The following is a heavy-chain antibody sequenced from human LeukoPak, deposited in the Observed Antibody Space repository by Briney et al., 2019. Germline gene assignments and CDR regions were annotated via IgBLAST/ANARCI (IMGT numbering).Heavy chain of an antibody. CDR2: INRNGGIR. V-gene: IGHV3-20*01. J-gene: IGHJ3*01. CDR3: VTYSDYLHAFDF. D-gene: IGHD3-9*01. CDR1: GFFFDYK. Sequence: GGALGLSWATAGFFFDYKRWGRRAAGEGVQGGSGINRNGGIRGYADSVKGRFTISRDNAKNSLYLQMNSLRAEDTALYHCVTYSDYLHAFDFWGQGTMVTVSS.